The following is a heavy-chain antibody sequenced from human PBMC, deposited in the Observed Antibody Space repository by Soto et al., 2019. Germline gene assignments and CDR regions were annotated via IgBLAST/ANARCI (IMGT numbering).Heavy chain of an antibody. J-gene: IGHJ3*02. CDR3: ASGCSSTSCSEYAFDI. CDR1: GFTFSDYY. CDR2: ISSSGSTI. V-gene: IGHV3-11*01. Sequence: QVQLVESGGGLVKPGGSLRLSCAASGFTFSDYYMSWIRQAPGKGLEWVSYISSSGSTIYYADSVKGRFTISRDNAKNSLYLQMYSLRAEDTAVYYCASGCSSTSCSEYAFDIWGQGTMVTVSS. D-gene: IGHD2-2*01.